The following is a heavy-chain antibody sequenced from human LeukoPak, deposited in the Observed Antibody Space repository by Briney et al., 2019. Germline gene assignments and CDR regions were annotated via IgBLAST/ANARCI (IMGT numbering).Heavy chain of an antibody. D-gene: IGHD3-10*01. Sequence: GGSLRLSCAASGFTVSSNYMSWVGQAPGEGLEGGSVIYSGGSTYYADSVKGRFTISRHNSKNTLYLQMNSLRAEDTAVYYCARTVTMVRGVIAEYNWFDPWGQGTLVTVSS. CDR2: IYSGGST. V-gene: IGHV3-53*04. CDR3: ARTVTMVRGVIAEYNWFDP. J-gene: IGHJ5*02. CDR1: GFTVSSNY.